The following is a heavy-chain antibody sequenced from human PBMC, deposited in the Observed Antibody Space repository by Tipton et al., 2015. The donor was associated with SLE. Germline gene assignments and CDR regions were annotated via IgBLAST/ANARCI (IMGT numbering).Heavy chain of an antibody. CDR3: VRDGYPHY. CDR1: GFTFRNYA. V-gene: IGHV3-64*02. D-gene: IGHD6-13*01. Sequence: SLRLSCAASGFTFRNYALHWVRQAPGKGLESVSIISSDGSSTYYADSVKGRFTISRDDSKSTVYLQMGSLRTEDMATYYCVRDGYPHYWGQGTLVIVSS. J-gene: IGHJ4*02. CDR2: ISSDGSST.